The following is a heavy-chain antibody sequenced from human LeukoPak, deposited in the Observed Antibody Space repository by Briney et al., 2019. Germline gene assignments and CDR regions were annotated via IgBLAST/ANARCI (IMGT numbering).Heavy chain of an antibody. Sequence: GGSLRLSCAASGFTFSSYAMSWVRQAPGKGLEWISAISGSGGSTYYADSVKGRFTISRDNSKNTLYLQMNSLRAEDTAVYYCARGVEDYGFDPWGQGTLVTVSS. V-gene: IGHV3-23*01. J-gene: IGHJ5*02. D-gene: IGHD4-17*01. CDR3: ARGVEDYGFDP. CDR2: ISGSGGST. CDR1: GFTFSSYA.